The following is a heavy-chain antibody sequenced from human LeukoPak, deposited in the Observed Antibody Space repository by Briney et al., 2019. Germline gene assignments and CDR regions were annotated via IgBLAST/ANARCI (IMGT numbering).Heavy chain of an antibody. D-gene: IGHD2-2*02. CDR2: IYYSGST. J-gene: IGHJ5*02. V-gene: IGHV4-59*01. Sequence: PSETLSLTCTVSGGSISSYYWSWIRQPPGKGLEWSGYIYYSGSTNYNPSLKSRVTISVDTSKNQFSLKLSSVTAADTAVYYCARGDCSSTSCYTRRYWFDPWGQGTLVTVSS. CDR3: ARGDCSSTSCYTRRYWFDP. CDR1: GGSISSYY.